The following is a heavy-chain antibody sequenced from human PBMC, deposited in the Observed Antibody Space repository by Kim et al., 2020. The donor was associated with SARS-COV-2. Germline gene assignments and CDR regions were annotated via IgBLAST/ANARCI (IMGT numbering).Heavy chain of an antibody. D-gene: IGHD2-2*01. CDR1: GFGFGTHS. CDR2: IGGSTSYI. J-gene: IGHJ6*02. CDR3: ARGGYCTSTSCYFYYYALDV. V-gene: IGHV3-21*01. Sequence: GGSLRLSCAASGFGFGTHSMNWVRQAPGKGLEWVSSIGGSTSYIYYADSVKGRFTISRDNAKNSLYLQMNSLRAEDTAVYYCARGGYCTSTSCYFYYYALDVWGQGTTLTVSS.